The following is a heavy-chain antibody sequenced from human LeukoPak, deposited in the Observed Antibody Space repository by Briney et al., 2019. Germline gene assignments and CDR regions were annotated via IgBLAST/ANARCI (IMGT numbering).Heavy chain of an antibody. CDR2: MSGSGGST. J-gene: IGHJ4*02. D-gene: IGHD3-22*01. CDR3: AKDLGYFGHYFEY. Sequence: GGSLRLSCAASGFTFSSYAMSWVRQAPGKGLEWVSAMSGSGGSTYYADPVKGRFTISRDNSKNTLYLQMNSLRAEDTAVYYCAKDLGYFGHYFEYWGQGSLVTVSA. V-gene: IGHV3-23*01. CDR1: GFTFSSYA.